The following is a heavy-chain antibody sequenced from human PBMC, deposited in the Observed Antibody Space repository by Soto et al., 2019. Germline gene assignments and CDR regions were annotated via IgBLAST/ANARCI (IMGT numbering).Heavy chain of an antibody. CDR1: GGSISSGDYY. CDR3: YDSGWPLHY. CDR2: IYYSGST. V-gene: IGHV4-30-4*02. D-gene: IGHD6-19*01. Sequence: PSETLSLTCTVSGGSISSGDYYWSWIRQPPGKGLEWIGYIYYSGSTYYNPSLKSRVTISVDTSKNQFSLKAEDTAVYFCAKHLQYDSGWPLHYWGQGTLVTVSS. J-gene: IGHJ4*02.